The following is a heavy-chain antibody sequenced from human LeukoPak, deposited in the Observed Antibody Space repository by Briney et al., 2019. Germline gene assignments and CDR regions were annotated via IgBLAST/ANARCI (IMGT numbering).Heavy chain of an antibody. J-gene: IGHJ4*02. CDR3: AGDSGDGYPDY. Sequence: GGSLRLSCAASGFTFSDYYMSWIRQAPGKGLEWVSYISSSGSTIYYADSVKGRFTISRDNAKNSPYLQMNSLRAEDTAVYYCAGDSGDGYPDYWGQGTLVTVSS. D-gene: IGHD5-24*01. CDR1: GFTFSDYY. V-gene: IGHV3-11*01. CDR2: ISSSGSTI.